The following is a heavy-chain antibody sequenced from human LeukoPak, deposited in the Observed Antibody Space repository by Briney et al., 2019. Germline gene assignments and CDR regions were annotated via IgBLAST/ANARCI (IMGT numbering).Heavy chain of an antibody. CDR1: GGTFSSYA. V-gene: IGHV1-69*04. CDR2: IIPILGIA. D-gene: IGHD3-22*01. CDR3: ARDRPDSSGYRDAFDI. Sequence: ASVKVSCKASGGTFSSYAISWVRQAPGQGLEWMGRIIPILGIANYAQKFQGRVTMTRDTSTSTVYMELSSLRSEDTAVYYCARDRPDSSGYRDAFDIWGQGTMVTVSS. J-gene: IGHJ3*02.